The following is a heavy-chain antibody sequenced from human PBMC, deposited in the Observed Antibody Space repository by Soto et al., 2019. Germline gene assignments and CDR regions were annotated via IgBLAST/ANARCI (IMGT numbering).Heavy chain of an antibody. CDR1: GGSISSDY. CDR3: ARHSRDGYNSFDY. V-gene: IGHV4-59*08. J-gene: IGHJ4*02. Sequence: SETLSLTCTVSGGSISSDYWSWIRQPPGKGLEWIGYVYYSGSTNYNPSLKSRVTMSVDTSKNQFSLNLSSVTAADTAVFFCARHSRDGYNSFDYWGQGTLVPVSS. D-gene: IGHD5-12*01. CDR2: VYYSGST.